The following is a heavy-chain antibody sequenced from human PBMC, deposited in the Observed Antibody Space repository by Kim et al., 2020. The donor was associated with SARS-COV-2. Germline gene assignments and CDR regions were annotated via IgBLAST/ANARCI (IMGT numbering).Heavy chain of an antibody. J-gene: IGHJ4*02. CDR3: ARDQGIQLWLIDY. D-gene: IGHD5-18*01. Sequence: APRFQGRVTITRDPSISTAYMELGRLRSDDTAVYYCARDQGIQLWLIDYWGQGTLVTVSS. V-gene: IGHV1-2*02.